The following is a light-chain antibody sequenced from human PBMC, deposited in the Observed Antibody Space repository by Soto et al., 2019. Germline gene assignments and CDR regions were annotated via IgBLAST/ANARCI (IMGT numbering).Light chain of an antibody. CDR3: SSYSVNNKVV. Sequence: QSVLTQPPSASGSLGQSVTISCTGTRSDIGGYNYVSWYLQYPGKAPKLMIYDVYKRPSGVPDRFSGSKSGNTASLTVSGLQAEDEAAYYCSSYSVNNKVVFGGGTKVTVL. J-gene: IGLJ2*01. V-gene: IGLV2-8*01. CDR1: RSDIGGYNY. CDR2: DVY.